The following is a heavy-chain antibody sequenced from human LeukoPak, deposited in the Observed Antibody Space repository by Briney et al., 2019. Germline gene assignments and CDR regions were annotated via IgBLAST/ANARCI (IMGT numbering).Heavy chain of an antibody. D-gene: IGHD2-21*02. CDR1: GYNFNTYW. CDR2: IYPGDSDT. V-gene: IGHV5-51*01. J-gene: IGHJ4*02. Sequence: GESLKISCKGSGYNFNTYWIGWVRQMPGKGLEWMGIIYPGDSDTRYSPSFQGQVTISADKSISTVYLRWSSLKASDTAMYYCARRGRGDCPDYWGQGTLVTVSS. CDR3: ARRGRGDCPDY.